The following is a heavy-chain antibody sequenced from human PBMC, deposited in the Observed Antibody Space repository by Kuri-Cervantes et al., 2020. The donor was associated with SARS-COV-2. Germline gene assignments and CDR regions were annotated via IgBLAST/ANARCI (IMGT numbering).Heavy chain of an antibody. CDR1: GGSFSGYY. D-gene: IGHD6-6*01. Sequence: SQTLSLTCAVYGGSFSGYYWSWIRQPPGKGLEWIGEINHSGSTNYNPSLKSRVTISVDTSKNQFSLKLSSVTAADTAVYYCARHEYSSSHYFDYWGQGTLVTVSS. CDR2: INHSGST. V-gene: IGHV4-34*01. J-gene: IGHJ4*02. CDR3: ARHEYSSSHYFDY.